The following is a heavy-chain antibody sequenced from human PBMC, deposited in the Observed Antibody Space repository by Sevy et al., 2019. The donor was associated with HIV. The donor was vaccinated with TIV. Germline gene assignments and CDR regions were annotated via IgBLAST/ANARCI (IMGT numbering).Heavy chain of an antibody. CDR1: GFTFSSYS. J-gene: IGHJ5*02. CDR3: ARDSGRITMVRGVMGGWFDP. CDR2: ISSSSSTI. Sequence: GGSLRLSCAASGFTFSSYSMNWVRQAPGNGLEWVSYISSSSSTIYYADSVKGRFTISRDNAKNSLYLQMNSLRDEDTAVYYCARDSGRITMVRGVMGGWFDPLGQGTMVTVSS. V-gene: IGHV3-48*02. D-gene: IGHD3-10*01.